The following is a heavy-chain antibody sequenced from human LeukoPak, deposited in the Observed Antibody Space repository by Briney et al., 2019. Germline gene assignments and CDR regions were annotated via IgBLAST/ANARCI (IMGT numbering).Heavy chain of an antibody. Sequence: GASVKVSCKASGYTFTSYGVSWVRQAPGQGLEWMGWISAYNGNTNYAQKLQGRVTMTTDTSTSTAYMELRSLRSDDTAVYYCARSNVLLWFGELGNNYMDVWGKGTTVTISS. V-gene: IGHV1-18*01. CDR1: GYTFTSYG. J-gene: IGHJ6*03. CDR2: ISAYNGNT. CDR3: ARSNVLLWFGELGNNYMDV. D-gene: IGHD3-10*01.